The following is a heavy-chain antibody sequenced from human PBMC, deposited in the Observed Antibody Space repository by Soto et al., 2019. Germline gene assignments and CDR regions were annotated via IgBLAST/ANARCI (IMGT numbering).Heavy chain of an antibody. V-gene: IGHV3-7*04. J-gene: IGHJ4*02. CDR1: GFTFTNYW. CDR2: IKQDGTEK. Sequence: EVQLVESGGALVQPGGSLRLSCAASGFTFTNYWMTWVRQAPGKGLEWVANIKQDGTEKYYVDSVKGRFTISRDNAKKSLFLQMNSLRAEDTAVFYCARGLRWLDYWGQGTLVTVSS. D-gene: IGHD4-17*01. CDR3: ARGLRWLDY.